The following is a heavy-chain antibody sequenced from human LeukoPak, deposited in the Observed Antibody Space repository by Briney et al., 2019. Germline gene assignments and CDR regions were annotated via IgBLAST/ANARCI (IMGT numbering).Heavy chain of an antibody. CDR1: GFTFSSYS. CDR2: ISSSGSYI. V-gene: IGHV3-21*01. CDR3: ARDPRGGY. J-gene: IGHJ4*02. Sequence: GGSLRLSCAASGFTFSSYSMNWVRQAPGKGLEWVSSISSSGSYIYYADSVKGRFTISRDNAKNSLYLQMNSLRAEDTAVYYCARDPRGGYWGQGTLVTVSS. D-gene: IGHD3-16*01.